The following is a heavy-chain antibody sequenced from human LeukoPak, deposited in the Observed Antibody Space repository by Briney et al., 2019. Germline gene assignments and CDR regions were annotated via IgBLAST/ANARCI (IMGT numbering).Heavy chain of an antibody. V-gene: IGHV3-7*01. Sequence: GGSLRLSCAASGFTFSSYGMHWVRQAPGKGLEWVANIKQDGSEKYYVDSVKGRFTISRDNAKNSLYLQMNSLRAEDTAVYYCARESIIVVVVAAFDYWGQGALVTVSS. J-gene: IGHJ4*02. CDR1: GFTFSSYG. CDR3: ARESIIVVVVAAFDY. D-gene: IGHD2-15*01. CDR2: IKQDGSEK.